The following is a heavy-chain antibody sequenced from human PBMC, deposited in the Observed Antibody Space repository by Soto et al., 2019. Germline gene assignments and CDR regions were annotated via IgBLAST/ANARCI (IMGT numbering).Heavy chain of an antibody. Sequence: QVQLQQSGPGLVKPSETLSLTCTVSGISIDNYYCSWIRQSAGKGLEWIGRIYSSGTTNYNPSLKSRVTMSGDRSKSQFSLNVRSVTAADTAVYYCVRDVGGSGWFAPWGQGTLVTVSS. CDR2: IYSSGTT. J-gene: IGHJ5*02. CDR1: GISIDNYY. V-gene: IGHV4-4*07. CDR3: VRDVGGSGWFAP.